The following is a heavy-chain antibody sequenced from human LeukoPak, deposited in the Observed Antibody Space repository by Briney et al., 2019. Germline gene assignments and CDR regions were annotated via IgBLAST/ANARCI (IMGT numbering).Heavy chain of an antibody. CDR2: INHSGST. CDR1: GGSFSGYY. Sequence: KPSETLSLTCAVYGGSFSGYYWSWIRQPPGKGLEWIGEINHSGSTNYNPSLKSRVTISVDTSKNQFSLKLSSVTAADTAVYYCARHRARGRGWYNRDFDYWGQGTLVTVSS. CDR3: ARHRARGRGWYNRDFDY. V-gene: IGHV4-34*01. J-gene: IGHJ4*02. D-gene: IGHD6-19*01.